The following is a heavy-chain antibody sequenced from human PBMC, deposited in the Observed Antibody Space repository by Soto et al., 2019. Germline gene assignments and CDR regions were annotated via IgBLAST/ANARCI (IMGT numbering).Heavy chain of an antibody. D-gene: IGHD6-13*01. Sequence: GGSLRLSCAASGSTLDDYAMHWVRQAPGKGLEWVSGISWNSGSIGYADSVKGRFTISRDNAKNSLYLQMNSLRAEDTALYYCATAAGPFDYWGQGTLVPSPQ. J-gene: IGHJ4*02. CDR2: ISWNSGSI. CDR3: ATAAGPFDY. CDR1: GSTLDDYA. V-gene: IGHV3-9*01.